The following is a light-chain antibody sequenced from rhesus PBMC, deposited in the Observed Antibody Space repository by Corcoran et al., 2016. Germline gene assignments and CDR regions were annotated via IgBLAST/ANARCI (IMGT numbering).Light chain of an antibody. CDR3: LQYNSSPYS. V-gene: IGKV1-22*01. CDR2: KAS. Sequence: DIQMTQSPSSLSASVGDTVTITCRASQSISSWLDWYQQKPGKAPKLLIYKASSLQSGVPSRFSGNGSGTDFTLTISSLQPEDFATYYCLQYNSSPYSFGQGTKVQIK. CDR1: QSISSW. J-gene: IGKJ2*01.